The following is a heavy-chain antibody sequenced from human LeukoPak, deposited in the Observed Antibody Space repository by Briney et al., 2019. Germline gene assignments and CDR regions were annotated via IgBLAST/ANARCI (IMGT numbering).Heavy chain of an antibody. CDR2: IYYSGST. Sequence: SETLSLTCSVSGASLSTSPYYWGWIRQPPGKGLEWIGSIYYSGSTYYNPSLKSRVTISVDTSKNQFSLKLSSVTAADTAVYYCARPAPIAAAGTVAFDIWGQGTMVTVSS. CDR3: ARPAPIAAAGTVAFDI. CDR1: GASLSTSPYY. V-gene: IGHV4-39*01. D-gene: IGHD6-13*01. J-gene: IGHJ3*02.